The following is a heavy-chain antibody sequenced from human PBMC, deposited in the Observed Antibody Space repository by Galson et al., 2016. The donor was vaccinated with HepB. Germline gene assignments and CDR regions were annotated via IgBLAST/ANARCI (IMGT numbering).Heavy chain of an antibody. Sequence: SLRLSCAASGFPFSTYVMNWVRQAPGKGLERVAVLSYDGSNKNYADSVRGRFTISRDNSKNTLYLQMNSLGVDDTAVYYCAKDRGCSDIWGQGTLVTVSS. V-gene: IGHV3-30*18. CDR2: LSYDGSNK. CDR1: GFPFSTYV. D-gene: IGHD5-12*01. J-gene: IGHJ4*02. CDR3: AKDRGCSDI.